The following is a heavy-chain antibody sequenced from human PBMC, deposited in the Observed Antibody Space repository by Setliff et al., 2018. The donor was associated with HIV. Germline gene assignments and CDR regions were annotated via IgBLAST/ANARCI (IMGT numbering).Heavy chain of an antibody. CDR2: IKKDGSDK. CDR1: GFTFSNSW. V-gene: IGHV3-7*03. CDR3: ASSRPPDDSSGYLDH. J-gene: IGHJ4*01. D-gene: IGHD3-22*01. Sequence: GGSLRLSCAASGFTFSNSWMTWVRQAPGEGLEWVANIKKDGSDKFYVDSVKGRFAISRDNAKNSLNLEMNSLRAEDTAIYYCASSRPPDDSSGYLDHWGQGTLVTVSS.